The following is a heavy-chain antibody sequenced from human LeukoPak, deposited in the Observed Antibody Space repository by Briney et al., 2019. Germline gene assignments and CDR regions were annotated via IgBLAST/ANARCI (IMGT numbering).Heavy chain of an antibody. V-gene: IGHV1-18*04. CDR1: GYTVTSYY. J-gene: IGHJ4*02. D-gene: IGHD5-12*01. CDR2: ISAYNGNT. CDR3: ARQGAYEGFDY. Sequence: ASVKVSCKASGYTVTSYYMHWVRQAPGQGLEWMGWISAYNGNTNYAQKLQGRVTMTTDTSTSTAYMELRSLRSDDTAVYYCARQGAYEGFDYWGQGTLVAVSS.